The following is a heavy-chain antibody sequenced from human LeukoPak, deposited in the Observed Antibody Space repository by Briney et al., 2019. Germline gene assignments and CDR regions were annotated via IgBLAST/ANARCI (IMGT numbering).Heavy chain of an antibody. CDR1: GLTFSTYG. CDR2: LHIIASIT. CDR3: AKGFMWSVGAYFGY. Sequence: GGSLRLSCAASGLTFSTYGKRWVGQATGKGVGWVSSLHIIASITYSPSSVKGPFTISRDNSKSTLYLQMNSLRAEDTAVYYCAKGFMWSVGAYFGYWGQGTLVTVSS. J-gene: IGHJ4*02. V-gene: IGHV3-23*01. D-gene: IGHD1-26*01.